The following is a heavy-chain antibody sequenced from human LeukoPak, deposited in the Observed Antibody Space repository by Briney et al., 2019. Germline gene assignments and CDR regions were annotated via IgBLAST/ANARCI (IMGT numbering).Heavy chain of an antibody. CDR3: ATRPDSSGYPGYYYGMDV. Sequence: GASVKVSCKVSGYTLTELSMHWVRQAPGKGLEWMGGFDPEDGETIYAQKFQGRVTMTEDTSTDTAYMELSSLRSEDTAVYYCATRPDSSGYPGYYYGMDVWGRGTTVTVSS. J-gene: IGHJ6*02. V-gene: IGHV1-24*01. D-gene: IGHD3-22*01. CDR2: FDPEDGET. CDR1: GYTLTELS.